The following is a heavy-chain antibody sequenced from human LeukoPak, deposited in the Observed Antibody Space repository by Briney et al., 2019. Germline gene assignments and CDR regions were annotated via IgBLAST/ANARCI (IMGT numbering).Heavy chain of an antibody. J-gene: IGHJ4*02. Sequence: GGSLRLSCAASGFTFSSYAMHWVRQAPGKGLEWVAVISYDGSNKYYADSVKGRFTISRDNSKNTLYLQMNSLRAEDTAVYYCARYLNYYLDYWGQGTLVTVSS. CDR1: GFTFSSYA. D-gene: IGHD3-10*01. CDR3: ARYLNYYLDY. CDR2: ISYDGSNK. V-gene: IGHV3-30-3*01.